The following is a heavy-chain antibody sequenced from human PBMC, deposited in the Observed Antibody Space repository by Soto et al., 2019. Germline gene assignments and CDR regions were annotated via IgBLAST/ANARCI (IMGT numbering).Heavy chain of an antibody. J-gene: IGHJ5*01. D-gene: IGHD3-10*01. CDR1: GDSVASGDYY. CDR2: IYYSGNT. V-gene: IGHV4-61*08. CDR3: ARITVDTYMTYWFDP. Sequence: SETLSLTCTVSGDSVASGDYYWSWIRQPPGKGLEWIGYIYYSGNTNYSPSLKSRVAISLDTSHNQFSLKLSSVTAADTAVYFCARITVDTYMTYWFDPWGQGTLVTVPS.